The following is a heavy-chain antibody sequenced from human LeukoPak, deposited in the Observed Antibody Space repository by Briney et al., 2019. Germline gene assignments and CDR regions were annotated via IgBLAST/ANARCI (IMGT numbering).Heavy chain of an antibody. CDR2: INPSGGST. CDR3: ARDRRDSSGLSEYFDC. V-gene: IGHV1-46*01. J-gene: IGHJ4*02. D-gene: IGHD3-22*01. Sequence: GASVKVSCKASGYSFTSYYMHWVRQAPGQGLEWMGIINPSGGSTSYAQKFQGRVTMTRDMSTSTVYMELSSLRSEDTAVYYCARDRRDSSGLSEYFDCWGQGTLVTVTS. CDR1: GYSFTSYY.